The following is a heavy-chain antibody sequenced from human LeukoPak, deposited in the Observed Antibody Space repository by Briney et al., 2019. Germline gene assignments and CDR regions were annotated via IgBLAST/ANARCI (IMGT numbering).Heavy chain of an antibody. CDR3: ARVYDFWSGYSSALVTG. CDR2: IKQDGGET. Sequence: GGSLRLSCAASGFPFSSYWMAWVRQAPGKGLEWVASIKQDGGETFYVDSVKGRFTISRDNAKNSLYLQMNSLRAEDTAVYYCARVYDFWSGYSSALVTGWGQGTLVTVSS. CDR1: GFPFSSYW. J-gene: IGHJ4*02. V-gene: IGHV3-7*01. D-gene: IGHD3-3*01.